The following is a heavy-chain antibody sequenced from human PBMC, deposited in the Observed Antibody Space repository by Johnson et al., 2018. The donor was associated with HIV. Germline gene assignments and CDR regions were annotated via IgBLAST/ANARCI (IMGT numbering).Heavy chain of an antibody. J-gene: IGHJ3*01. Sequence: QMQLVESGGGVVQPGRSLRLSCTASGFTFSSYTIYWVRQTPGKGLEWVALISYDGSNKYYADSVKGRFTISRDNSKNTLYLQMNSLRAEDTAVYYCAKGHSSGYPKDAFDVWGRGTIVTVSS. V-gene: IGHV3-30*04. CDR1: GFTFSSYT. CDR2: ISYDGSNK. CDR3: AKGHSSGYPKDAFDV. D-gene: IGHD3-22*01.